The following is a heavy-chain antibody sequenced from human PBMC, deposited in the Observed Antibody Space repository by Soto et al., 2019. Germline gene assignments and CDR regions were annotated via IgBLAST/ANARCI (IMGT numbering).Heavy chain of an antibody. CDR1: GGSFSGYY. V-gene: IGHV4-34*01. CDR3: ARVGRGLRYFDWLGPFDP. J-gene: IGHJ5*02. Sequence: TSETLSLTCAVYGGSFSGYYWSWIRQPPGKGLEWIGEINHSGSTNYNPSLKSRVTISVDTSKNQFSLKLSSVTAADTAVYYCARVGRGLRYFDWLGPFDPWGQGTLVTVSS. D-gene: IGHD3-9*01. CDR2: INHSGST.